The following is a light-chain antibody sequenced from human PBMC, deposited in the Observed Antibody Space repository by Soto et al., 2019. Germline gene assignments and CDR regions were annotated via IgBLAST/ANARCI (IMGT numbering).Light chain of an antibody. CDR3: SSYTSSSTLV. V-gene: IGLV2-14*01. CDR1: SSDVGGYNY. J-gene: IGLJ1*01. CDR2: EVS. Sequence: QSGLTQPASVSRSPGQSITISCTGTSSDVGGYNYVSWYQQHPGKAPKLMIYEVSNRPSGVSNRFSGSKSGNTASLTISGLQAEDEADYYCSSYTSSSTLVFGTGTKVTVL.